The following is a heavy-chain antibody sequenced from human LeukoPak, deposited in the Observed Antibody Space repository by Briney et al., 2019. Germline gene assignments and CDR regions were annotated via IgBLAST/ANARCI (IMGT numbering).Heavy chain of an antibody. Sequence: GGSLRLSCAASGFTFSSYAMHWVRQAPGKGLEWVAVISYDGSNKYYADSVKGRFTISRDNSKNTLYLQMNSLRAEDTAVYYCAKALGQQLVDYWGQGTLVTVSS. D-gene: IGHD6-13*01. CDR3: AKALGQQLVDY. V-gene: IGHV3-30-3*01. J-gene: IGHJ4*02. CDR1: GFTFSSYA. CDR2: ISYDGSNK.